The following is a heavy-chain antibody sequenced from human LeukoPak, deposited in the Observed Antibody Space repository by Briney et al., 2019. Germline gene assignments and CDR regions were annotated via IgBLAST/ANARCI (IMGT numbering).Heavy chain of an antibody. V-gene: IGHV3-23*01. Sequence: GGSLRLSCAASGFTFSSYAMSWVRQAPGKGLEWVSTISGSGGSTYYADSVKGRFTISRDNSKNTLYLQMNSLRAEDTAVYYCAKSIAVAGAEYFQHWGQGTLVTVSS. CDR1: GFTFSSYA. J-gene: IGHJ1*01. CDR3: AKSIAVAGAEYFQH. D-gene: IGHD6-19*01. CDR2: ISGSGGST.